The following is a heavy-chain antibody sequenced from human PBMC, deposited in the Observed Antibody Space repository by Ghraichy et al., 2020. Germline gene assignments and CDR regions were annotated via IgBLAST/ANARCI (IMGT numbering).Heavy chain of an antibody. CDR2: ISGSGGST. CDR3: AKSPEYYDILTGYYTT. V-gene: IGHV3-23*01. D-gene: IGHD3-9*01. J-gene: IGHJ5*02. CDR1: GFTFSSYA. Sequence: GGSLRLSCAASGFTFSSYAMSWVRQAPGKGLEWVSAISGSGGSTYYADSVKGRFTISRDNSKNTLYLQMNSLRAEDTAVYYCAKSPEYYDILTGYYTTWGQGTLVTVSS.